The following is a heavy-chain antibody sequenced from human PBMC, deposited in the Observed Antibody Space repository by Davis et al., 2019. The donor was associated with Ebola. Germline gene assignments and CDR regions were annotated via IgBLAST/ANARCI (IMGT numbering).Heavy chain of an antibody. Sequence: ASVKVSCKASGYTFTSFAMNWVRQAPGQGLEWMGWISAYNGNTNYAQKLQGRVTMTTDTSTSTAYMELRSLRSDDTAVYYCARPYSGSGSYAYWGQGTLVTVSS. CDR1: GYTFTSFA. V-gene: IGHV1-18*01. D-gene: IGHD3-10*01. CDR2: ISAYNGNT. J-gene: IGHJ4*02. CDR3: ARPYSGSGSYAY.